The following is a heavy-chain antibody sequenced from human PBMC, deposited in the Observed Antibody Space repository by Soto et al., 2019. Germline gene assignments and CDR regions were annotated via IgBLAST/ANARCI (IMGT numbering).Heavy chain of an antibody. V-gene: IGHV4-4*02. Sequence: SVTLSRTCSVSGNSIRNHMWWSWVRQPPGKGLEWIEEMHHSGSIHYNASLKSRATLSVDKSRNQFSLQLTSVTAADTAVYYCARANILTGYYVVFFDVWGRGTLVTVS. J-gene: IGHJ2*01. D-gene: IGHD3-9*01. CDR3: ARANILTGYYVVFFDV. CDR2: MHHSGSI. CDR1: GNSIRNHMW.